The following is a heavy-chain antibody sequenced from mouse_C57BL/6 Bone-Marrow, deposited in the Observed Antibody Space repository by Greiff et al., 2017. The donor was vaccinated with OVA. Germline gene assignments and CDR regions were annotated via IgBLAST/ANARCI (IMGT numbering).Heavy chain of an antibody. D-gene: IGHD2-10*02. V-gene: IGHV1-19*01. CDR2: INPYNGGT. J-gene: IGHJ3*01. CDR3: ARGRYGWFAY. Sequence: VQLQQSGPVLVKPGASVKMSCKASGYTFTDYYMNWVKQSHGKSLEWIGVINPYNGGTSYNQKFKGKATLTVDKSSSTAYMELNSLTSEDSEVYYCARGRYGWFAYWGQGTVVTVSA. CDR1: GYTFTDYY.